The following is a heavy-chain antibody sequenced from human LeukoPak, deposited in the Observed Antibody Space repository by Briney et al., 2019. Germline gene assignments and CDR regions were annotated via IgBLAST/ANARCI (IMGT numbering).Heavy chain of an antibody. D-gene: IGHD3-10*01. J-gene: IGHJ4*02. CDR1: GYTFTSYY. V-gene: IGHV1-2*02. CDR3: AKALWGDYFEY. Sequence: ASVKVSCKASGYTFTSYYMHWVRQAPGQGLEWTGWINPNSGGTNYAQKFQGRVTMTRDTSISTAYMELSRLRSDDTAVYYCAKALWGDYFEYWGQGTLVTASS. CDR2: INPNSGGT.